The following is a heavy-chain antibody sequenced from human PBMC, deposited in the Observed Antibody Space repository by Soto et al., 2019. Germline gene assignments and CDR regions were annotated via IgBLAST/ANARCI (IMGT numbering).Heavy chain of an antibody. CDR1: GFTFSNAW. CDR2: IKSKTDGGTT. D-gene: IGHD2-2*01. J-gene: IGHJ6*03. Sequence: GGSLRLSCAASGFTFSNAWMNWVRQAPGKGLEWVGRIKSKTDGGTTDYAAPVKGRFTISRDDSKDTLYLQMNSLKTEDTAVYYCTTDLYCSSTSCYEWTYMDVWGKGTTVTVSS. V-gene: IGHV3-15*07. CDR3: TTDLYCSSTSCYEWTYMDV.